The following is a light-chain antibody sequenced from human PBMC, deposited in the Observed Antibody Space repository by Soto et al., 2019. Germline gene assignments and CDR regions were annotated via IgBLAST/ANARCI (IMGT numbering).Light chain of an antibody. CDR2: EVT. V-gene: IGLV2-14*01. Sequence: QSALTHPASVSGSPGQSITISCSGTSSDVGAYNFVSWYQHHPGRAPKLIIYEVTIRPSGVSNRFSGSKSGNTASLTISGLQAEDEADYYCSSYTTSAPYVFGIGTKVTVL. CDR3: SSYTTSAPYV. J-gene: IGLJ1*01. CDR1: SSDVGAYNF.